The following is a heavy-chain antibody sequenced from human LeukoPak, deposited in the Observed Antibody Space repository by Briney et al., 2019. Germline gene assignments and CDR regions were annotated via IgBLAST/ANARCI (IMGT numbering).Heavy chain of an antibody. CDR2: SNPNSGDT. D-gene: IGHD6-13*01. CDR3: ARGSSRAPYYFDY. V-gene: IGHV1-2*02. J-gene: IGHJ4*02. Sequence: GASVKVSCKASGYTFTGYYMHWVRQAPGQGLEWMGWSNPNSGDTKYAQKFQGRVTMTMDTSINTAYMELSRLRSDDTAVYYCARGSSRAPYYFDYWGQGTLVTVSS. CDR1: GYTFTGYY.